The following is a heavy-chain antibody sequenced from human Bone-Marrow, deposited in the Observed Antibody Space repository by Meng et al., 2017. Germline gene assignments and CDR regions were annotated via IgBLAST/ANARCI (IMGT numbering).Heavy chain of an antibody. J-gene: IGHJ6*02. Sequence: SVKVSCKASGGTFSSYAISWVRQAPGQGLEWMGGIIPIFGTANYAQKFQGRVTITADESTSTAYMELSSLRSEDTAVYYCARVQQSAAIFYYYYYGMDVWGQGTTVTVSS. CDR2: IIPIFGTA. CDR1: GGTFSSYA. CDR3: ARVQQSAAIFYYYYYGMDV. V-gene: IGHV1-69*13. D-gene: IGHD2-2*01.